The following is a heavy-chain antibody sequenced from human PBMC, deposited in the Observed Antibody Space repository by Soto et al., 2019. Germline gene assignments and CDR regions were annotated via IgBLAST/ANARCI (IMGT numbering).Heavy chain of an antibody. CDR2: ISAYNGNT. CDR1: GYTFTSYG. Sequence: QVQLVQSGAEVKKPGASVKVSCKASGYTFTSYGISWVRQAPGQGLEWMGWISAYNGNTNIAPKLQGRVTMTTDTSTITAYMELRSLRSDDTAVYYCARVPRGAWYSQSLYWGQGSLVTVSS. V-gene: IGHV1-18*04. J-gene: IGHJ4*02. D-gene: IGHD6-13*01. CDR3: ARVPRGAWYSQSLY.